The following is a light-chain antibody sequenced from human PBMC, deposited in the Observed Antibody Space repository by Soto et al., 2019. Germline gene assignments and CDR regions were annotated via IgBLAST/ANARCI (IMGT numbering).Light chain of an antibody. J-gene: IGKJ1*01. CDR1: QSLVHSHGDTY. Sequence: IMLTQTPLSSRVTLGQPASISCRSNQSLVHSHGDTYLSWFHQRPGQPPRLLIYKVSTRFSGVPDRFSGTGAGTDFTLTISEVEAEDVGLYFCMQATQLWTFGQGTKVDIK. CDR2: KVS. V-gene: IGKV2-24*01. CDR3: MQATQLWT.